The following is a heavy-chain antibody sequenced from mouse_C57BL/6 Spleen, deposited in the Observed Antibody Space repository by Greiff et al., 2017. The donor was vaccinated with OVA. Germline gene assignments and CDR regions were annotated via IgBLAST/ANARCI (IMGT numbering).Heavy chain of an antibody. CDR1: GYTFTDYE. D-gene: IGHD1-1*01. V-gene: IGHV1-15*01. Sequence: VQLQQSGAELVRPGASVTLSCKASGYTFTDYEMHWVKQTPVHGLEWIGAIDPETGGTAYNQKFKGKAILTADKSSSTAYLALRSLTSEDSAVYYGTRAPSTTGGGRYFDVWGTGTTVTVSS. CDR2: IDPETGGT. J-gene: IGHJ1*03. CDR3: TRAPSTTGGGRYFDV.